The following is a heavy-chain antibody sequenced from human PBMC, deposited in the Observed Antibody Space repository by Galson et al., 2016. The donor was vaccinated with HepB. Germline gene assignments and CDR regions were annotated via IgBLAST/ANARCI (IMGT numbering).Heavy chain of an antibody. Sequence: LRLSCAASGFFFSNYYMGWIRHSPGKGLEWVSYISGSRTTMDYADSVKGRFTISRDNGKNSLFLHMNSLRAEDTAVYYCARQVITIHPYYFDYWGQGTLVTVSS. CDR2: ISGSRTTM. CDR3: ARQVITIHPYYFDY. J-gene: IGHJ4*02. D-gene: IGHD3-9*01. V-gene: IGHV3-11*01. CDR1: GFFFSNYY.